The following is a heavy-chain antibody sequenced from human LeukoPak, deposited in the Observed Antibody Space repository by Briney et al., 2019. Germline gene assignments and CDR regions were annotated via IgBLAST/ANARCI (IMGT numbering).Heavy chain of an antibody. CDR1: GFTFSIHG. V-gene: IGHV3-48*02. J-gene: IGHJ6*02. Sequence: RGSLRLSCAASGFTFSIHGMNWVRQAPGKGLEWVSYIINSGGTVYYTDSVQGRFTISRDNARNSLFLQMNSLRDEDTAVYYCARVGRGVYGMDVWGQGTTVTVSS. D-gene: IGHD3-10*01. CDR3: ARVGRGVYGMDV. CDR2: IINSGGTV.